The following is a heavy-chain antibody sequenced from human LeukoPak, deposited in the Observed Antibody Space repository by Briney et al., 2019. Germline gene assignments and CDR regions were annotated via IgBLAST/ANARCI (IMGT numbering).Heavy chain of an antibody. CDR3: ARNQNYDILTGYYEYYFDY. J-gene: IGHJ4*02. Sequence: ASVKVSCKASGYTFTSYAMHWVRQAPGQRREWMGWINAGNGNTKYSQKFQGRITITRDTSASTAYMELSSLRSEDTAVYYCARNQNYDILTGYYEYYFDYWGQGTLVTVSS. CDR1: GYTFTSYA. CDR2: INAGNGNT. D-gene: IGHD3-9*01. V-gene: IGHV1-3*01.